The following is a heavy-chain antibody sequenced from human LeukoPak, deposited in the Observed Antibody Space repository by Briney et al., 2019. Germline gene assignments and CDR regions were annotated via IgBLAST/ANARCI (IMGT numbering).Heavy chain of an antibody. J-gene: IGHJ6*02. D-gene: IGHD4-17*01. CDR1: GYSFTGYY. CDR3: ARARTTVTTYPYYYYGMDV. V-gene: IGHV3-30*04. CDR2: ISYDGSNK. Sequence: SCKASGYSFTGYYMHWVRQAPGKGLEWVAVISYDGSNKYYADSVKGRFTISRDNSKNTLYLQMNSLRAEDTAVYYCARARTTVTTYPYYYYGMDVWGQGTTVTVSS.